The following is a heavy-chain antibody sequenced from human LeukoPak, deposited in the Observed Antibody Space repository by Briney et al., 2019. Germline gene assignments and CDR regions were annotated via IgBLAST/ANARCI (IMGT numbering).Heavy chain of an antibody. CDR3: AEHEGYYGTGSPFES. D-gene: IGHD3-10*01. CDR1: GGSIRSSSYY. CDR2: MYYSGTT. J-gene: IGHJ4*02. Sequence: SETLSLTCTVSGGSIRSSSYYWDWIRQPPGKGLEWIGSMYYSGTTYYNPSLKSRVSISADTSKNQFYVKLTSVTAADTAVYYCAEHEGYYGTGSPFESWGQGTLVTVSS. V-gene: IGHV4-39*01.